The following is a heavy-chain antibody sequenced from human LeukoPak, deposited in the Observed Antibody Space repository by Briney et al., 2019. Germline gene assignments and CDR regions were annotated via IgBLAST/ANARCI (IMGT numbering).Heavy chain of an antibody. Sequence: PGGSLRLSCAASGFTFSEHNMHWVRQAPGKGLEWVGRIRQKVDGYITDYAASVKGRFTFSRDDSTNSQFLQMNALRTEDTAVYYCTTYSLGDFLDHWGLGALVTVSS. V-gene: IGHV3-72*01. CDR3: TTYSLGDFLDH. CDR2: IRQKVDGYIT. J-gene: IGHJ4*02. CDR1: GFTFSEHN. D-gene: IGHD4-17*01.